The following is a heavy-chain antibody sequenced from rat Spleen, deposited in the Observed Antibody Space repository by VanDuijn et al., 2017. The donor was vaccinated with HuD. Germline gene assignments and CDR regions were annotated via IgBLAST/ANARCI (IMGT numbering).Heavy chain of an antibody. CDR1: GFTFSDSN. CDR3: ARHAYYDGYYHWYFDL. V-gene: IGHV5-7*01. CDR2: ISYDGTIT. J-gene: IGHJ1*01. Sequence: EVQLVESGGGSVQPGRSLKLSCAASGFTFSDSNMAWVRQVPKKGLEWFATISYDGTITYYRDSVKGRFTTSRDNAKSTLYLQMDSLRSEDTATYYCARHAYYDGYYHWYFDLWGPGTMVTVSS. D-gene: IGHD1-12*03.